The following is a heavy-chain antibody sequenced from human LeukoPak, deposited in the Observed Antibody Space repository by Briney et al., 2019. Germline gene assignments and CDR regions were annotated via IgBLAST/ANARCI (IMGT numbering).Heavy chain of an antibody. CDR1: GFTFSTYW. Sequence: GGSLRLSWPASGFTFSTYWMSWVRQAPGKGLEWVANIKEDGSEKYYGDSVKGRFTISRDNAKNSLYLQMNSLRAEDTAVYYCARDSSGYQWGQGTLVTVSS. J-gene: IGHJ4*02. D-gene: IGHD3-22*01. CDR3: ARDSSGYQ. V-gene: IGHV3-7*01. CDR2: IKEDGSEK.